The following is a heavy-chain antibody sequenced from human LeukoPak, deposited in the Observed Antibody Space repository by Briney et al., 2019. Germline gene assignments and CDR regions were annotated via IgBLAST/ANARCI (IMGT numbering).Heavy chain of an antibody. CDR2: INPEGSQS. J-gene: IGHJ6*02. CDR1: RFTLIDYL. CDR3: AKAPRPDSSGLYGMDV. Sequence: PGGSLRLSCAPSRFTLIDYLLTWVRQDPGKGVGWVANINPEGSQSYSMKSVRGRYTLSRDTAKNSLYLQMDTLRAEDTAVYYCAKAPRPDSSGLYGMDVWGQGTTVTVSS. D-gene: IGHD6-19*01. V-gene: IGHV3-7*02.